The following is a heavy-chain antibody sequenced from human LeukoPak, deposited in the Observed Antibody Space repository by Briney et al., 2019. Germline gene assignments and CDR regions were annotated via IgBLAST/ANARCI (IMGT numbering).Heavy chain of an antibody. Sequence: SGGSLRLSCAASGFTFSSYAMSWVRQAPGKGLEWVSAISGSGGSTYYADSVKGRFTISRDNSKNTLYLQMNSLRAEDTAVYYSAKEGAGTPGRLGYYYGMDVWGQGTTVTVSS. J-gene: IGHJ6*02. V-gene: IGHV3-23*01. CDR2: ISGSGGST. CDR1: GFTFSSYA. D-gene: IGHD6-19*01. CDR3: AKEGAGTPGRLGYYYGMDV.